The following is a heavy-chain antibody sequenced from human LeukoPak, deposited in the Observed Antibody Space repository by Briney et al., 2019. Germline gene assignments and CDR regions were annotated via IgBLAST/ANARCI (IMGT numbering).Heavy chain of an antibody. Sequence: GGSLRLSCAASGFTFSSYAMSWVRQAPGKGLEWVSAISGSGGSTYYADSVKGRFTISRDNSKNTLYLQMNSLRAEDTAVYYCAKDSSGLLWFGELSGTFDYWGRGTLVTVSS. CDR3: AKDSSGLLWFGELSGTFDY. CDR1: GFTFSSYA. D-gene: IGHD3-10*01. V-gene: IGHV3-23*01. J-gene: IGHJ4*02. CDR2: ISGSGGST.